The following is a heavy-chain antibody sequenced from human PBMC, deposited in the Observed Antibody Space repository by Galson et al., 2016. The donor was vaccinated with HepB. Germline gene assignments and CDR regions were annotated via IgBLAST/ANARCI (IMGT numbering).Heavy chain of an antibody. CDR2: IIPIFHTP. CDR1: GGTFSSYN. CDR3: ATDRPRFCISTTCPNWFDP. D-gene: IGHD2-2*01. V-gene: IGHV1-69*06. J-gene: IGHJ5*02. Sequence: SVKVSCQASGGTFSSYNINWVRQAPGQGLEWMGGIIPIFHTPSYAQKFQGRVTITADRSTSTAYMELSSLRSEDTAVYYCATDRPRFCISTTCPNWFDPWGQGTLVTVSS.